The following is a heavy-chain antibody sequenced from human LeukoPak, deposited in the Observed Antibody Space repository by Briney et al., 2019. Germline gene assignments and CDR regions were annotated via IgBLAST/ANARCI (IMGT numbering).Heavy chain of an antibody. V-gene: IGHV3-7*01. CDR3: AREDLTTGNWFAP. CDR1: GFTFSSFG. J-gene: IGHJ5*02. CDR2: IKQEGSEK. D-gene: IGHD3-9*01. Sequence: GGGLRLSCAASGFTFSSFGMNWVRQAPGKGLECVANIKQEGSEKYYVDSVKGRFTISRDNAKNSLYLQMNSLRAEDTAVYYCAREDLTTGNWFAPCGQGTLVTVSS.